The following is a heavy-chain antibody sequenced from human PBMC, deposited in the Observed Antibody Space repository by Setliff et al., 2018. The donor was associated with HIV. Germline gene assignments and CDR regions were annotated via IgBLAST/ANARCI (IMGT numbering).Heavy chain of an antibody. CDR3: SRSLDSDFLYYFDY. CDR2: INHSGTT. Sequence: SETLSLTCAGYGGSFSGYYWNWIRQPPGKGLEWIGEINHSGTTKFNPSLKSRVTISVDTSKNQFSLKMTSVTAADTAVYYCSRSLDSDFLYYFDYWGQGTLVTVSS. CDR1: GGSFSGYY. V-gene: IGHV4-34*01. J-gene: IGHJ4*02. D-gene: IGHD3-10*01.